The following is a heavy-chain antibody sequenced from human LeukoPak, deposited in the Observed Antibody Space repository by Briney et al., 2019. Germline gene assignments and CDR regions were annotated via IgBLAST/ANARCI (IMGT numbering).Heavy chain of an antibody. Sequence: ASVKVPCKASGYTFTGYYMHWVRQAPGQGLEWMGSINPNSGGTNYAQKFQGRVTMTRDTSITTAYMELSSLRSDDTAVYYCARDYIFHGSGSFFDYWGLGTQVTVSS. CDR1: GYTFTGYY. CDR2: INPNSGGT. D-gene: IGHD3-10*01. J-gene: IGHJ4*02. V-gene: IGHV1-2*02. CDR3: ARDYIFHGSGSFFDY.